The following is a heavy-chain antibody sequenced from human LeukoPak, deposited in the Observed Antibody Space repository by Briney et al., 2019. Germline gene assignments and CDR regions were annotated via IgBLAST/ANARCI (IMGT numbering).Heavy chain of an antibody. CDR3: ARSLSVRGVMSY. V-gene: IGHV3-21*01. CDR1: GFSISSSA. CDR2: TNNVASHI. Sequence: GGSLRLSCAASGFSISSSAMNWVRQAPGKGLEWVSSTNNVASHIYYAGSVRGRFTISRDNAKNSLYLQMNSLRAEDTAVYYCARSLSVRGVMSYWGQGTLVTVSS. D-gene: IGHD3-10*01. J-gene: IGHJ4*02.